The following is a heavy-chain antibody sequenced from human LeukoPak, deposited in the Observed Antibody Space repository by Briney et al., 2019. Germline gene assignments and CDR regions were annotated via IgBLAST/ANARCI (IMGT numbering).Heavy chain of an antibody. V-gene: IGHV3-23*01. Sequence: GGSLRLSCAAPGFTFSSYAMNWVRQAPGKGLEWVSAISGSGGSTYYADSVKGRFTISRDNSRNTLYLQMNSLRAEDTAVYYCAKSRAGMSSHDAFNIWGQGTMVTVSS. CDR2: ISGSGGST. CDR1: GFTFSSYA. CDR3: AKSRAGMSSHDAFNI. J-gene: IGHJ3*02. D-gene: IGHD6-19*01.